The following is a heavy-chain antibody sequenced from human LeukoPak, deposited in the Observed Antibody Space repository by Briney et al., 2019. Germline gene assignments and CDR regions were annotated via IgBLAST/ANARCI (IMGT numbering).Heavy chain of an antibody. D-gene: IGHD6-19*01. J-gene: IGHJ4*02. CDR1: GYSFTSYW. CDR3: ARLGSTYMVMVDSGWSPGVY. Sequence: GESLKISCKGSGYSFTSYWIGWVRQMPGKGLEWMGIIYPGDSDIRYSPSFQGQVTISADKSISTAYLQWSSLKASDTAMYYCARLGSTYMVMVDSGWSPGVYWGQGTLVTVSS. CDR2: IYPGDSDI. V-gene: IGHV5-51*01.